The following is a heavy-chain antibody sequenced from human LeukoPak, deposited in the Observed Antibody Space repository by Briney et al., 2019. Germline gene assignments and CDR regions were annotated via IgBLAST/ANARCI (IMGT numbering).Heavy chain of an antibody. V-gene: IGHV3-30*01. Sequence: PGSSLRLSCAASGFTFSSYAMHWVRQAPGEGLEWVVVISYDGSNKYYADSVKGRFTISRDNSKNMLYLQMNSLRAEDTAVYYCARETDGSYYVMDVGGQGTTVTVSS. CDR2: ISYDGSNK. CDR3: ARETDGSYYVMDV. CDR1: GFTFSSYA. J-gene: IGHJ6*02. D-gene: IGHD2-15*01.